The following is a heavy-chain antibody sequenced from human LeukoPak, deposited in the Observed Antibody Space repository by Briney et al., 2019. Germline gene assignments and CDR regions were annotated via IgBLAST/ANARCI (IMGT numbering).Heavy chain of an antibody. CDR2: ISYSGTN. J-gene: IGHJ5*02. CDR3: ASLGTLRS. D-gene: IGHD7-27*01. V-gene: IGHV4-39*01. Sequence: PSETLSLTCTVSGGSVSSSSYYWGWIRQSPGKGLEWIGSISYSGTNYNNPSLKSRVSISIDTSKNQFSVKLTSVTAADTAMYYCASLGTLRSWGQETLVTVSS. CDR1: GGSVSSSSYY.